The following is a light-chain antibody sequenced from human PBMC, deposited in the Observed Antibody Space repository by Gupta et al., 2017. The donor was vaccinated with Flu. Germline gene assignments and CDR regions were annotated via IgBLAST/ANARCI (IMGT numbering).Light chain of an antibody. V-gene: IGKV4-1*01. Sequence: IVMTKLPDSLALSLCERATINCKSSRSVLYTSNNKNYFAWLQQKPGQPPKLLIYWASTRESGVPDRFSGSGSGTDFTLTISGLQAEDVAVYYCQQDDTSPWTFGQGTKVEIK. CDR1: RSVLYTSNNKNY. J-gene: IGKJ1*01. CDR3: QQDDTSPWT. CDR2: WAS.